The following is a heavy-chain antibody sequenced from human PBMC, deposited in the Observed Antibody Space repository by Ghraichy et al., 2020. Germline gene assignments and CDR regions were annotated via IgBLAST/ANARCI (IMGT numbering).Heavy chain of an antibody. Sequence: SQTLSLTCTVSGGSISTSSYFWGWIRQPPGKGLEWIGTIYYSGSTYYNASLKSRVTISVDTSKNQFSLKLSSVTAADTAVYYCAGPEWELNSFDYWGQGTLVTVSS. CDR2: IYYSGST. CDR3: AGPEWELNSFDY. D-gene: IGHD1-26*01. CDR1: GGSISTSSYF. J-gene: IGHJ4*02. V-gene: IGHV4-39*01.